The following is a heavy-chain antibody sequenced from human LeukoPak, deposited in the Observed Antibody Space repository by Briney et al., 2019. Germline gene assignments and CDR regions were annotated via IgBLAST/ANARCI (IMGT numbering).Heavy chain of an antibody. CDR1: GYTFTGYY. Sequence: ASVKVPCKASGYTFTGYYMHWVRQAPGQGLEWMGWINPNSGGTSYAQKFQGRVTMTRDTSIDTAYMDLSRLKSDDTAVYYCARCRLYYFGMDLWGQGTTVTVSS. CDR2: INPNSGGT. CDR3: ARCRLYYFGMDL. J-gene: IGHJ6*02. D-gene: IGHD6-25*01. V-gene: IGHV1-2*02.